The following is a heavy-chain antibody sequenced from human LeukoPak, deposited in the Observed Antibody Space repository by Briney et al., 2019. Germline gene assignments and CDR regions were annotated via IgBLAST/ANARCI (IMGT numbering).Heavy chain of an antibody. V-gene: IGHV1-24*01. CDR2: FDPEDGET. Sequence: ASVKVSCKVSGYTLTELSMHWVRQAPGKGLEWMGGFDPEDGETIYAQKFQGRVTMTEDTSTDTAYMELSSLRSEDTAVYYCATTRGTEGATRYLDYWGQGTLVTVSS. CDR3: ATTRGTEGATRYLDY. D-gene: IGHD1-1*01. CDR1: GYTLTELS. J-gene: IGHJ4*02.